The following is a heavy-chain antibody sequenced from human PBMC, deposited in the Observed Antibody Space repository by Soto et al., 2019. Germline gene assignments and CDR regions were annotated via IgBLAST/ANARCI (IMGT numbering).Heavy chain of an antibody. CDR3: ARGKNWGDWYFDL. D-gene: IGHD3-16*01. CDR1: SGSIKAYY. V-gene: IGHV4-59*01. J-gene: IGHJ2*01. CDR2: VSSSGSA. Sequence: QLQLQESGPGLVKPSETLSLTCTVSSGSIKAYYWNWIRQPPGKGLEWIGFVSSSGSANYNPSLTSRVSISVDTSRNQFSLNLNSVTAADTAVYYCARGKNWGDWYFDLWGRGTLVTVSP.